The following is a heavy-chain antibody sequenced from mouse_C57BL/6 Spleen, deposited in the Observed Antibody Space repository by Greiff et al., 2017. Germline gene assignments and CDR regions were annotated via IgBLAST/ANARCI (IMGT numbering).Heavy chain of an antibody. CDR2: ISSGSSTI. J-gene: IGHJ2*01. D-gene: IGHD1-1*01. CDR3: ARGVTTVVATGNYFDY. V-gene: IGHV5-17*01. CDR1: GFTFSDYG. Sequence: EVQGVESGGGLVKPGGSLKLSCAASGFTFSDYGMHWVRQAPEKGLEWVAYISSGSSTIYYADTGKGRFTISRDNAKNTLFLQMTSLRSEDTAMYYCARGVTTVVATGNYFDYWGQGTTLTVSS.